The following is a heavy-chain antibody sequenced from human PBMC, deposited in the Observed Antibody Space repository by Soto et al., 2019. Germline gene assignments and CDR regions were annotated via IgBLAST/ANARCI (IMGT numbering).Heavy chain of an antibody. D-gene: IGHD2-15*01. CDR2: ITPIFGTA. CDR1: GGTFSSYA. Sequence: SVKVSCKASGGTFSSYAISWVRQAPGQGLEWMGGITPIFGTANYAQKFQGRVTITADESTSTAYMELSSLRSEDTAVYYCARARTSQRGYCSGGSCYSYYYYGMDVWG. CDR3: ARARTSQRGYCSGGSCYSYYYYGMDV. V-gene: IGHV1-69*13. J-gene: IGHJ6*02.